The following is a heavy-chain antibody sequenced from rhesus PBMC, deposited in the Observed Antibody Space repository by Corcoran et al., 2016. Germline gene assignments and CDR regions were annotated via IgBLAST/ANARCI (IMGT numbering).Heavy chain of an antibody. Sequence: QVQLQESGPGLVKPSETLSLTCTVSGYSISSGYGWSWIRQPPGKGLEWIGYIGGSGGSTTSNPSPKGRVTSSRDTSKNQFSLKLASVTAADTAVYYCARDPGAIWRYFDLWGPGTPITISS. CDR3: ARDPGAIWRYFDL. CDR1: GYSISSGYG. CDR2: IGGSGGST. V-gene: IGHV4-127*01. D-gene: IGHD3-3*01. J-gene: IGHJ2*01.